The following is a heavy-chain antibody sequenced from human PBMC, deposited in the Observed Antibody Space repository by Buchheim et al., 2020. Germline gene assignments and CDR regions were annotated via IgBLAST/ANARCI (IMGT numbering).Heavy chain of an antibody. J-gene: IGHJ6*02. V-gene: IGHV3-30-3*01. CDR1: GFTFSSYA. CDR3: ARDEEYQLLDYYYYGMDV. CDR2: ISYDGSNK. D-gene: IGHD2-2*01. Sequence: QVQPVESGGGVVQPGRSLRLSCAASGFTFSSYAMHWVRQAPGKGLEWVAVISYDGSNKYYADSVKGRFTISRDNSKNTLYLQMNSLRAEDTAVYYCARDEEYQLLDYYYYGMDVWGQGTT.